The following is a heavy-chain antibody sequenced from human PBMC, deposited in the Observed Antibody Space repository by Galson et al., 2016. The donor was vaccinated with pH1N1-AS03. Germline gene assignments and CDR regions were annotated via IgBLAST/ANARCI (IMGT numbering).Heavy chain of an antibody. D-gene: IGHD5-24*01. CDR2: ISAYNGNT. Sequence: SVKVSCKASGYTFSDYYVHWVRQAPGQGLEWMGWISAYNGNTKYAQMFPGRVTMTTDTSTSTAYMELRSLRSDDTAVYYCAKGGGEGYNWYFYGMDVWGKGTTVTVSS. J-gene: IGHJ6*04. CDR1: GYTFSDYY. CDR3: AKGGGEGYNWYFYGMDV. V-gene: IGHV1-18*04.